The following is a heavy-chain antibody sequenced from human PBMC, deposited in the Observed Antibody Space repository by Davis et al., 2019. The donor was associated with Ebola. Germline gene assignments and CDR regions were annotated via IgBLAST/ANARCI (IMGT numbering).Heavy chain of an antibody. J-gene: IGHJ3*02. CDR3: ARDYGAASLDAFDI. V-gene: IGHV4-59*01. CDR2: IYYSGST. Sequence: PGGSLRLSCTVSGGSISSYYWSWIRQPPGKGLEWIGYIYYSGSTNYNPSLKSRVTISVDTSKNQFSLKLSSVTAADTAVYYCARDYGAASLDAFDIWGQGTMVTVSS. D-gene: IGHD6-13*01. CDR1: GGSISSYY.